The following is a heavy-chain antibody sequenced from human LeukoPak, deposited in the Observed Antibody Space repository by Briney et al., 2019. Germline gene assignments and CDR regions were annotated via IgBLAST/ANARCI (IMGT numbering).Heavy chain of an antibody. Sequence: SQTLSPTCTVSGGSISSGGYYWSWIRQHPGKGLEWIGYIYYSGSTFYNPSLKSRVTISVDTSKNQFSLKLSSVTAADTAVYYCARGKGYSGYDLRRGEFDYWGQGTLVTVSS. V-gene: IGHV4-31*03. CDR2: IYYSGST. J-gene: IGHJ4*02. CDR3: ARGKGYSGYDLRRGEFDY. CDR1: GGSISSGGYY. D-gene: IGHD5-12*01.